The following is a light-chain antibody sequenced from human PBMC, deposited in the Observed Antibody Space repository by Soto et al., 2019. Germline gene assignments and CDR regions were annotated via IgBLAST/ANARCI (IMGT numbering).Light chain of an antibody. CDR3: QQYGTSPWT. J-gene: IGKJ1*01. Sequence: EMVLTQSPGTLSLSPGDRATLSCRASQSVSNDYVAWVQQKPGQAPRLLIYGARTRATGVPDRFSASGSGTDFSLTISRLEPEDFAVYYCQQYGTSPWTFGQGTKVDIK. CDR1: QSVSNDY. V-gene: IGKV3-20*01. CDR2: GAR.